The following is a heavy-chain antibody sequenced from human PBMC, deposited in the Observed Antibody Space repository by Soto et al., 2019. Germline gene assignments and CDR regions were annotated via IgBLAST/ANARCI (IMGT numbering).Heavy chain of an antibody. CDR2: ISAYNGNT. D-gene: IGHD6-19*01. J-gene: IGHJ6*02. Sequence: QVQLVQSGAEVKKPGASVKVSCKASGYTFTSYGISWVRQAPGQGLEWMGWISAYNGNTNYAQKLQGRVTMTTDTSTSTAYMELRSLRSDDTAVYYCARDPRSDSSGWYNYYGMDVWGQGTTVTVSS. V-gene: IGHV1-18*01. CDR3: ARDPRSDSSGWYNYYGMDV. CDR1: GYTFTSYG.